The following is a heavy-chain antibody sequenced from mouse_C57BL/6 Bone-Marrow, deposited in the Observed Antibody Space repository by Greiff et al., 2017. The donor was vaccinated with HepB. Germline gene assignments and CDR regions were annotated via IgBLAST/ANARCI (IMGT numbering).Heavy chain of an antibody. CDR1: GFTFSDYG. J-gene: IGHJ3*01. Sequence: EVQGVESGGGLVQPGGSLKLSCAASGFTFSDYGMAWVRQAPRKGPEWVAFISNLAYSIYYADTVTGRFTISRENAKNTLYLEMSSLRSEDTAMYYCARHDKRAWFAYWGQGTLVTVSA. CDR2: ISNLAYSI. V-gene: IGHV5-15*01. CDR3: ARHDKRAWFAY.